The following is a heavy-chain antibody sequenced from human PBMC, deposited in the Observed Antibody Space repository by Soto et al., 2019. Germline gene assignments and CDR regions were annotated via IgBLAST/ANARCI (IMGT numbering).Heavy chain of an antibody. V-gene: IGHV4-30-2*01. CDR2: ISHTGRT. CDR3: ARAVAPYLGTWFDP. J-gene: IGHJ5*02. Sequence: QLQLQESGSGLVKPLQTLSLTCAVSGGSISSGNSYAWSWIRQPPGKGLEGIGSISHTGRTSYNPSLKGRVTMSVDKSKNQFSLKLSSVTAADMAVYYCARAVAPYLGTWFDPWGQGSLVIVSS. CDR1: GGSISSGNSYA. D-gene: IGHD3-16*01.